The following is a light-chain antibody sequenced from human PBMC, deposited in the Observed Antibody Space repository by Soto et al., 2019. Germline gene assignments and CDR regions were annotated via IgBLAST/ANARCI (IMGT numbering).Light chain of an antibody. J-gene: IGKJ2*01. CDR2: GAS. Sequence: DIVLTQSPGTLSLSPGEGATLSCRASQSVSXSHLAWYQQKPGQAPRLVIYGASSRATGIPDRFSGSGSGTDFTLTXSXLXXXXXXXXYXQQYGGSPLYTFGQGTTLEIK. V-gene: IGKV3-20*01. CDR3: QQYGGSPLYT. CDR1: QSVSXSH.